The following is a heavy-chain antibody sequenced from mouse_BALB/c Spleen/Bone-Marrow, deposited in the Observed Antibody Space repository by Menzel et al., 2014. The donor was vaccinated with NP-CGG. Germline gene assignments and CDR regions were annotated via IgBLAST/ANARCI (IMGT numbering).Heavy chain of an antibody. Sequence: DVKLVESGGGLVQPGDSLRLSCAPSGFTFTEYYMSWVRQPPGKALEWLGFIRDKANGYTTDYSASVKGRFTMSRDNSQSILYLQMNTLRAEDSATYCCARVYIYDGGNAMDYWGQGTSVTVSS. CDR1: GFTFTEYY. CDR2: IRDKANGYTT. V-gene: IGHV7-3*02. CDR3: ARVYIYDGGNAMDY. J-gene: IGHJ4*01. D-gene: IGHD2-12*01.